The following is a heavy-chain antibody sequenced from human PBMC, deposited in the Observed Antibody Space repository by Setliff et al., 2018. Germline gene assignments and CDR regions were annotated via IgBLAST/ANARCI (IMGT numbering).Heavy chain of an antibody. CDR3: VRDWASGDDH. V-gene: IGHV3-21*01. CDR2: ISSSSSYI. CDR1: GFTFSSYS. Sequence: PGGSLRLSCAASGFTFSSYSMNWVRQAPGKGLEWVSSISSSSSYIYYADSVKGRFTISRDNAKNSLYLQMNILEVEDTAVYYCVRDWASGDDHWGQGTLVTVSS. D-gene: IGHD3-10*01. J-gene: IGHJ4*02.